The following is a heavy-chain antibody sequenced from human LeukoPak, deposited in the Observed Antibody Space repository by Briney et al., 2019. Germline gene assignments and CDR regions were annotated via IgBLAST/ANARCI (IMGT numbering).Heavy chain of an antibody. CDR2: ISSSSSYI. CDR1: GFTFSSYS. D-gene: IGHD6-19*01. CDR3: AKDMSYSSGPSSAFDI. Sequence: PGGSLRLSCAASGFTFSSYSMNWVRQAPGKGLEWVSSISSSSSYIYYADSVKGRFTISRDNAKNSLYLQMNSLRAEDTALYYCAKDMSYSSGPSSAFDIWGQGTMVTVSS. V-gene: IGHV3-21*04. J-gene: IGHJ3*02.